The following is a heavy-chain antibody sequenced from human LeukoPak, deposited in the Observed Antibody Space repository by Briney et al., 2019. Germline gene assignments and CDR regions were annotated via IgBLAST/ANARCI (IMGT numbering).Heavy chain of an antibody. D-gene: IGHD3-22*01. J-gene: IGHJ5*02. Sequence: SSETLSLTCTVSGGSISSYYWSWIRQPPGKGLESIGYIYYSGSTNYNPSLKSRVTISVDTSKNQFSLKLSSVTAADTAVYYCARDRVNYYDSSGHSNWFDPWGQGTLVTVSS. V-gene: IGHV4-59*01. CDR2: IYYSGST. CDR3: ARDRVNYYDSSGHSNWFDP. CDR1: GGSISSYY.